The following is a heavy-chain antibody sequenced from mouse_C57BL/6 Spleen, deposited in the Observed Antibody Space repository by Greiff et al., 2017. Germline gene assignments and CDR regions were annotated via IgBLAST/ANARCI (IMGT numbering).Heavy chain of an antibody. CDR1: GYTFTEYT. CDR2: FYPGSGSI. V-gene: IGHV1-62-2*01. D-gene: IGHD2-5*01. Sequence: QVQLKESGAELVKPGASVKLSCKASGYTFTEYTIHWVKQRSGQGLEWIGWFYPGSGSIKYNEKFKDKATLTADKSSSTVYMALSRLTSEDSAVYFCARHNYRNYHYYAMDYWGQGTSVTVSS. J-gene: IGHJ4*01. CDR3: ARHNYRNYHYYAMDY.